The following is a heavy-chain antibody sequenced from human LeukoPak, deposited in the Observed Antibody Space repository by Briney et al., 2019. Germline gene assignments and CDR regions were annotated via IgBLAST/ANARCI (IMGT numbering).Heavy chain of an antibody. V-gene: IGHV1-69*13. CDR3: ARGDSGSYYYYYYGMDV. CDR1: GGTSSSYA. Sequence: GASVKVSCKASGGTSSSYAISWVRQAPGQGLEWMGGIIPILGTANYAQKFQGRVTITADESTSTAYMELSSLRSEDTAVYYCARGDSGSYYYYYYGMDVWGQGTTVTVSS. D-gene: IGHD1-26*01. J-gene: IGHJ6*02. CDR2: IIPILGTA.